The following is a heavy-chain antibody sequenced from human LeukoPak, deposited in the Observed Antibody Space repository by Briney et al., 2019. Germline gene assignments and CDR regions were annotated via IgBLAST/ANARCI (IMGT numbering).Heavy chain of an antibody. J-gene: IGHJ4*02. CDR3: TTGPALYYYDSSADY. CDR1: GLTFSNAW. CDR2: IKSKTDGGTT. V-gene: IGHV3-15*01. Sequence: GGSLRLSCAASGLTFSNAWMSWVRQAPGKGLEWVGRIKSKTDGGTTDYAAPVKGRFTISRDDSKNTLYLQMNSLRTEDTAVYYRTTGPALYYYDSSADYWGQGTLVTVSS. D-gene: IGHD3-22*01.